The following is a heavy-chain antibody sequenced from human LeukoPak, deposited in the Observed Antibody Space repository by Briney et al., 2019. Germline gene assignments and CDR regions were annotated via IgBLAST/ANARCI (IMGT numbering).Heavy chain of an antibody. CDR3: ARRRDFIDY. J-gene: IGHJ4*02. Sequence: KPGGSLRLSCAASGFTLSDYYMSWIRQAPGMGLEWVSYSSSSGSTIYYADSVKGRFAISRDNAKNSLYLQMNSLRAEDTAVYYCARRRDFIDYWGQGTLVTVSS. CDR1: GFTLSDYY. V-gene: IGHV3-11*01. D-gene: IGHD3/OR15-3a*01. CDR2: SSSSGSTI.